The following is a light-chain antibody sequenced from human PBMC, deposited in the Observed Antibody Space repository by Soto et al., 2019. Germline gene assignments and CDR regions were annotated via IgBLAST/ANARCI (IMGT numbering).Light chain of an antibody. Sequence: IVMTQSPESLGVSLGERATINCKSNQTILYGSNNKNYLSWYQQKPGQPPKLLIYWASTRKYGVPERFSGSGSATDFTLSITNLQAEDVAVYYCHHYYSPPSAFGPGTKVHL. CDR3: HHYYSPPSA. CDR1: QTILYGSNNKNY. J-gene: IGKJ3*01. V-gene: IGKV4-1*01. CDR2: WAS.